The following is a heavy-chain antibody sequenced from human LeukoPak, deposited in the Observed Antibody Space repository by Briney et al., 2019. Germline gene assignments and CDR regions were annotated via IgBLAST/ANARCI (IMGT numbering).Heavy chain of an antibody. CDR1: GFTFSSYA. CDR2: ISSNVGST. D-gene: IGHD3-10*02. V-gene: IGHV3-64*01. CDR3: ARGVVRGVIIPTYGMDV. Sequence: PGGALRLSRLASGFTFSSYAMHWVRQAPAKGLEYVSAISSNVGSTYYPNSLKGRFTIPKDNSKNTLYLQMGSLRAEDMAVYYCARGVVRGVIIPTYGMDVWGQGPRVSVS. J-gene: IGHJ6*02.